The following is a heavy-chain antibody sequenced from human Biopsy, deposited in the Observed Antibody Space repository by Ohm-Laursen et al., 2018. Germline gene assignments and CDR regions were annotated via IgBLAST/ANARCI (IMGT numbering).Heavy chain of an antibody. J-gene: IGHJ4*02. CDR1: GDSITRSY. D-gene: IGHD3-10*01. Sequence: SETLSLTCTLSGDSITRSYWSWIRQSPGKGLEWIGHVFDRGTTNYNPSVRSRVTMSEDTSKKQFSLKMTSVTAADTAIYYCAHGSGSYYKWDFWGREILVTVSS. CDR2: VFDRGTT. V-gene: IGHV4-59*08. CDR3: AHGSGSYYKWDF.